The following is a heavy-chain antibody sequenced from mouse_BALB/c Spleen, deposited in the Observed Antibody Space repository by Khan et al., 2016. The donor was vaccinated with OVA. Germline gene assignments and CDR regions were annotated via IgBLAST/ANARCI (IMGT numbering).Heavy chain of an antibody. CDR1: GYTFTSYT. J-gene: IGHJ3*01. D-gene: IGHD2-14*01. CDR3: VRDGAYHRNDGWFAY. V-gene: IGHV1-4*01. Sequence: QVRLQQSGAELARPGASVKMSCKASGYTFTSYTIHWIKKRPGQGLEWLGYINPSNGYTNYNQKFKDKATLTTDNYSTTAYLQLRSPTSDDSAVYNCVRDGAYHRNDGWFAYWGQGTLVTVSA. CDR2: INPSNGYT.